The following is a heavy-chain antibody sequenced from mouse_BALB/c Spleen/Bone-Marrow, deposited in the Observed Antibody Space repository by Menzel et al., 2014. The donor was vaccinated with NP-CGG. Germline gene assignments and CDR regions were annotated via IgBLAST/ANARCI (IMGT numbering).Heavy chain of an antibody. V-gene: IGHV5-6-3*01. CDR2: INSNGGST. Sequence: EVKLVESGGGLVQPGGSLKLSCAASGSTFXSYGMSWVRQTPDKRLELVATINSNGGSTYYPDSVKGRFTISRDNAKNTLYLQMSSLKSEDTAMYYCARDSNDYWGQGTTLTVSS. J-gene: IGHJ2*01. CDR1: GSTFXSYG. CDR3: ARDSNDY.